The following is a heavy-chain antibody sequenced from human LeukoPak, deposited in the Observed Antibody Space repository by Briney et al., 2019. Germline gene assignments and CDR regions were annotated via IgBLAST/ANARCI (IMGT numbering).Heavy chain of an antibody. Sequence: ASVKVSCKASGYSFADYYMHWVRQAPGQGLEWMGWIKPNSGGTRSAQKFQGRVTMTRDTSISTAYMELSSLRYDDTAVYYCSTNILVRDIINWFDPWGQGTLVTVSS. D-gene: IGHD3-10*01. CDR3: STNILVRDIINWFDP. J-gene: IGHJ5*02. CDR2: IKPNSGGT. V-gene: IGHV1-2*02. CDR1: GYSFADYY.